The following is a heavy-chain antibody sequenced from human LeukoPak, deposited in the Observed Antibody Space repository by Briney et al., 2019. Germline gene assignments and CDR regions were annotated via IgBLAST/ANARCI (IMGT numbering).Heavy chain of an antibody. Sequence: SETLSLTCTVSGGSISSYYWSWIRQPPGKGLEWIGYIYYSGSTNYNPSLKSRVTISVDTSKNQFSLKLSSVTAADTAVYYCARHGAGGYGMDVWGQGTTVTVS. CDR1: GGSISSYY. CDR2: IYYSGST. CDR3: ARHGAGGYGMDV. J-gene: IGHJ6*02. D-gene: IGHD3-10*01. V-gene: IGHV4-59*08.